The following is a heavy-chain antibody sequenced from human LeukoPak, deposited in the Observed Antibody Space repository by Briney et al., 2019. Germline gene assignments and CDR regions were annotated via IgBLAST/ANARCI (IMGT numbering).Heavy chain of an antibody. Sequence: GGSLRLSCAVSGFRFSSQWMTWVRQAPGTGLERVATINSDGSAKYHVDSVKGRFTISRDNAKNLVYLQMSILRAEDTAVYYCADLGTSDCGQGTLVTVSS. CDR3: ADLGTSD. V-gene: IGHV3-7*01. CDR2: INSDGSAK. D-gene: IGHD1-7*01. J-gene: IGHJ4*02. CDR1: GFRFSSQW.